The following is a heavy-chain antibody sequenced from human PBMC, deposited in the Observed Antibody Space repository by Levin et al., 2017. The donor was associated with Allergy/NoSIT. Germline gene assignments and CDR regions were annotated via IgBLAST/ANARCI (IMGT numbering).Heavy chain of an antibody. J-gene: IGHJ4*02. V-gene: IGHV3-49*03. CDR1: GFTFGDFA. Sequence: PGGSLRLSCTTSGFTFGDFAMTWFRKAPGKGLEWVGFIRSQPYGGTPDYAASVKGRFSISRDDSKGVAYLHMDSLKTEDTAIYFCSRGGVAGYYFDYWGQGTLVTVSS. CDR2: IRSQPYGGTP. CDR3: SRGGVAGYYFDY. D-gene: IGHD6-19*01.